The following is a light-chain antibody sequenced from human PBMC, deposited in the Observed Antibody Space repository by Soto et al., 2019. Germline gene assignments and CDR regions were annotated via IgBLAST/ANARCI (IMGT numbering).Light chain of an antibody. CDR1: RSIKRN. J-gene: IGKJ5*01. V-gene: IGKV3-15*01. CDR2: DAS. Sequence: ANLSCRDSRSIKRNLAWYQQRPGQAPRILIYDASTRATGIPARFSGSGSGTEFTLTISSLQSEDFAVYYCQQYNNWPPITFGQGTRLE. CDR3: QQYNNWPPIT.